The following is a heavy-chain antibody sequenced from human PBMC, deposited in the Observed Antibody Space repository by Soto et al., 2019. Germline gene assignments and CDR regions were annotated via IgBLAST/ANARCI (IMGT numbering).Heavy chain of an antibody. Sequence: QVQLQQWGAGLLKPSETLSLTCAVSGGSFSGYQWTWIRQTPGKGLEWIGEINDSGNINYNPSRKSRGTLLPDTPKKQLSLKLNSVTAADSAVYYCARGLILWFGELSRRGGYYSYMDVWGKGTTVTVSS. J-gene: IGHJ6*03. CDR1: GGSFSGYQ. CDR2: INDSGNI. CDR3: ARGLILWFGELSRRGGYYSYMDV. V-gene: IGHV4-34*01. D-gene: IGHD3-10*01.